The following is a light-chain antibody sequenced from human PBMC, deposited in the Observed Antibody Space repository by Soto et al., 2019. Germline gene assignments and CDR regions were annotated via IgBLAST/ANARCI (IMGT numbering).Light chain of an antibody. Sequence: EIVLTQSPATLSLSPGERATLSCRASQSVSSYLNWYQQKPGQAPRLLIYDASNWATGIPARFSGSGSGTDFTLTISSREPEDFAVYYFKHRSKWPYTFGQGTKGEIK. J-gene: IGKJ2*01. CDR1: QSVSSY. CDR3: KHRSKWPYT. CDR2: DAS. V-gene: IGKV3-11*01.